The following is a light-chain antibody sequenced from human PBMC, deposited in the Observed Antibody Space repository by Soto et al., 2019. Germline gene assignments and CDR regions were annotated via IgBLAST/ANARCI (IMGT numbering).Light chain of an antibody. J-gene: IGKJ2*01. CDR1: QSVGSR. CDR3: QQYYDWYT. CDR2: DAS. Sequence: VVMTQSPATLSVSPGERATLSCRASQSVGSRLAWYQQNPGQAPRLLIYDASTRATGIPARFSGSGSGTEFTLTISSRQSEDFAVYYCQQYYDWYTFGQGTKL. V-gene: IGKV3-15*01.